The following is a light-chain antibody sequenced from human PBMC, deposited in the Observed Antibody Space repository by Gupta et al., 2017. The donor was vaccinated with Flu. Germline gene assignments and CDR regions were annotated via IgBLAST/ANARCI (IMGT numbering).Light chain of an antibody. Sequence: ESVMTQSPLALSVAPGEAASISCRASQSRRHINGYNYLDWYLQKPGQPPQLLIYVASNRASRVRDRFSGSGSGSIFTLRISRVEAEDVGLYYCRQALPTPPTFGQGTKVEIK. CDR3: RQALPTPPT. J-gene: IGKJ1*01. V-gene: IGKV2-28*01. CDR2: VAS. CDR1: QSRRHINGYNY.